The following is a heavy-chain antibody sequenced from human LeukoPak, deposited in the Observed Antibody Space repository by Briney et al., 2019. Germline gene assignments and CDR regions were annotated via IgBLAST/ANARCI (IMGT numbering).Heavy chain of an antibody. Sequence: ASVKVSCKVSGYTLTELSMHWVRQAPGKRLEWMGGFDPEDGETIYAQKFQGRVTMTEDTSTDTAYMELSSLRSEDTAVYYCATEGWELRKFGAFDIWGQGTMVTVSS. D-gene: IGHD1-26*01. CDR3: ATEGWELRKFGAFDI. V-gene: IGHV1-24*01. CDR1: GYTLTELS. J-gene: IGHJ3*02. CDR2: FDPEDGET.